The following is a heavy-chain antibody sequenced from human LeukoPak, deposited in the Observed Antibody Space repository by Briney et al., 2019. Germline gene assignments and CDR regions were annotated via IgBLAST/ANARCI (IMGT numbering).Heavy chain of an antibody. CDR3: ARSYGSSWYLGLNWFDP. V-gene: IGHV3-21*01. CDR1: GFTFSSYS. J-gene: IGHJ5*02. Sequence: PGGSLRLSCAASGFTFSSYSMNWVRQAPGKGLEWVSSISSSSSYIYYADSMKGRFTISRDNAKNSLYLQMNSLRAEDTAVYYCARSYGSSWYLGLNWFDPWGQGTLVTVSS. D-gene: IGHD6-13*01. CDR2: ISSSSSYI.